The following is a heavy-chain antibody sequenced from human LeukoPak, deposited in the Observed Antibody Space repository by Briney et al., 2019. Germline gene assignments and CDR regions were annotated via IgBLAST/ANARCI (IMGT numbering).Heavy chain of an antibody. Sequence: GESLKISCKGSGYRFTSYCIGWVRQIPGKGLEWMGIIYPGDSDTRYTPSIQGQVTISAHKSISTAYLQWSSLKASDTAMYYCARLTQPIDAFDIWGQGTMVTVSS. J-gene: IGHJ3*02. V-gene: IGHV5-51*01. D-gene: IGHD2-21*02. CDR3: ARLTQPIDAFDI. CDR2: IYPGDSDT. CDR1: GYRFTSYC.